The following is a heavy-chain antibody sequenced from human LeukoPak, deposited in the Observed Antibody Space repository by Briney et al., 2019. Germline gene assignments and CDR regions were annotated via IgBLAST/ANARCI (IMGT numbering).Heavy chain of an antibody. CDR2: IYPADSNT. CDR1: GYSFTTYW. Sequence: GESLKISFKGSGYSFTTYWIGWGRPMPGKGVEWMGIIYPADSNTRYSPSFQGQVTISADKSISTAYLQWSSLKASDTAMYYCARHFGGELLANWGQGTLVTVS. J-gene: IGHJ4*02. V-gene: IGHV5-51*01. D-gene: IGHD1-26*01. CDR3: ARHFGGELLAN.